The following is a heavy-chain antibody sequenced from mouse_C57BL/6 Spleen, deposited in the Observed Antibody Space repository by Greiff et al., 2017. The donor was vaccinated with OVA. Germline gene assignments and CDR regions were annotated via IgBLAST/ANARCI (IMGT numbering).Heavy chain of an antibody. J-gene: IGHJ2*01. Sequence: VQLVESGAELARPGASVKMSCKASGYTFTSYTMHWVKQRPGQGLEWIGYINPSSGYTKYNQKFKDKATLTADKSSSTAYMQLSSLTSEDYAVDYCARDDYAAYYFDYWGQGTTLTVSA. D-gene: IGHD2-4*01. CDR3: ARDDYAAYYFDY. CDR2: INPSSGYT. CDR1: GYTFTSYT. V-gene: IGHV1-4*01.